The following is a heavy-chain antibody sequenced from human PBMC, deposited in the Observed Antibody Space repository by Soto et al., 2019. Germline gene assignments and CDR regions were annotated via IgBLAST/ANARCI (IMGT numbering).Heavy chain of an antibody. CDR3: ARGDYFDTSGHFSDAFDV. CDR2: IKPDGGEK. CDR1: GFTFSTYW. J-gene: IGHJ3*01. Sequence: PGGSLRLSCGASGFTFSTYWMSWVRQAPGKGLEWVANIKPDGGEKWYVDSVKGRFTISRDNAKNSLYLQMISLRVEDTAVYYCARGDYFDTSGHFSDAFDVWGQGTKVTVSS. D-gene: IGHD3-22*01. V-gene: IGHV3-7*04.